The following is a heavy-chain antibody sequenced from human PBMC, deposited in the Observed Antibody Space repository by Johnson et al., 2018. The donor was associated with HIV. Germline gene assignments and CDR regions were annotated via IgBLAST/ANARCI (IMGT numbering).Heavy chain of an antibody. CDR2: ISYDGGNK. J-gene: IGHJ3*02. Sequence: QVQLVESGGGVVQPGRSLRLSCAASGFTFSSYALYWVRQVPGKGLEWVATISYDGGNKYYADSVKGRFTISRDNSKNTLYLQMNRLRAEDTAVYYCAIPLGVPTDDDAFDIWGQGTMVIVSS. CDR3: AIPLGVPTDDDAFDI. D-gene: IGHD2-2*01. V-gene: IGHV3-30*04. CDR1: GFTFSSYA.